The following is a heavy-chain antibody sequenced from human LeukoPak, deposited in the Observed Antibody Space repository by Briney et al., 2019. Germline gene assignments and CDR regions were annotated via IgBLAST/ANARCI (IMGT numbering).Heavy chain of an antibody. CDR3: ARDATYDYVWGSYRYRYFDY. CDR1: GFTFSIYG. V-gene: IGHV3-7*03. D-gene: IGHD3-16*02. J-gene: IGHJ4*02. CDR2: IKQDGSEK. Sequence: GGSLRLSCAASGFTFSIYGMNWVRQAPGKGLEWVANIKQDGSEKYYVDSVKGRFTISRDNAKNSLYLQMNSLRAEDTAVYYCARDATYDYVWGSYRYRYFDYWGQGTLVTVSS.